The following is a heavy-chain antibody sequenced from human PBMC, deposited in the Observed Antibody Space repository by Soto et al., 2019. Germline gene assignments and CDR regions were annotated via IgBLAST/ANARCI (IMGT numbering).Heavy chain of an antibody. D-gene: IGHD3-3*02. Sequence: GGSLRLSCAASGFTFSDYYMTWVRQAPGKGLEWISYISTSGTTTYYADSVKGRFTISRDNAKNSLYLQMNSLRAEDTAVYYCARDGARRILSYFDYWGQGALVTVSS. J-gene: IGHJ4*02. CDR3: ARDGARRILSYFDY. CDR1: GFTFSDYY. CDR2: ISTSGTTT. V-gene: IGHV3-11*01.